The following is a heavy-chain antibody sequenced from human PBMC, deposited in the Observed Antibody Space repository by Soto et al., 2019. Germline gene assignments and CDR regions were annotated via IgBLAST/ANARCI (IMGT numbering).Heavy chain of an antibody. CDR1: GFTFRNAG. Sequence: PGGSRSLSGAASGFTFRNAGMRGVRQSQGKGREWVGSIKRKTDGGTTDYAAPVKGRFTISTDDSKNALYMQMNSLKTEDTAVYYCTTDPTHWERDAFDIWGQGTMVTVSS. V-gene: IGHV3-15*01. J-gene: IGHJ3*02. CDR3: TTDPTHWERDAFDI. D-gene: IGHD1-26*01. CDR2: IKRKTDGGTT.